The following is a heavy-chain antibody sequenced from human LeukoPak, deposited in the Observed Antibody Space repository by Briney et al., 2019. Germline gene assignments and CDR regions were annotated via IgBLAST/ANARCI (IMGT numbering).Heavy chain of an antibody. V-gene: IGHV2-5*02. CDR2: IYWDDDK. D-gene: IGHD3-10*01. Sequence: VSGPTLVNPTQTLTLTCTFSGFSLSTSGVGVGWIRQPPGKALEWLALIYWDDDKRYSPSLKSRLTITKDTSKNQVVLTMTNMDPVNTATYYCAHRSEDSNEYYYGSGYYFDYWGQGILVTVS. CDR1: GFSLSTSGVG. CDR3: AHRSEDSNEYYYGSGYYFDY. J-gene: IGHJ4*02.